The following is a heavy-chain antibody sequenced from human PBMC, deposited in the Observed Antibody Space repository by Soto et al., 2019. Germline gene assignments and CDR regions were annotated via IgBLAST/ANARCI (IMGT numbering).Heavy chain of an antibody. J-gene: IGHJ4*02. CDR1: GFTFSSYS. CDR3: ARVIAYYDGSGYPDY. D-gene: IGHD3-22*01. V-gene: IGHV3-21*01. CDR2: SSSRSAYI. Sequence: EVQLVESGGGLVKPGGSLRLSCAASGFTFSSYSMNWVRQAPGKGLEWVSSSSSRSAYIYYADSVKGRFSISRDNAKNSQSLQINSLRAEDTAVYYCARVIAYYDGSGYPDYWGQGTLVTVSS.